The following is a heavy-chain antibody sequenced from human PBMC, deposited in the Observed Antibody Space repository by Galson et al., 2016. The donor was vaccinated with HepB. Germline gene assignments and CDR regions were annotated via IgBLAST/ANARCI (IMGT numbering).Heavy chain of an antibody. Sequence: SLRLSCAGSGFTFSSYAMSWVRQAPGKGLEWVSVISGRGSSTYYADSVKGRFTISRDNSKNTLFLHMNSLRAEDTAIYYCAKVYGSGSNCPAGSYYFDYWGQGTLVTVSS. D-gene: IGHD2-15*01. CDR3: AKVYGSGSNCPAGSYYFDY. V-gene: IGHV3-23*01. J-gene: IGHJ4*02. CDR2: ISGRGSST. CDR1: GFTFSSYA.